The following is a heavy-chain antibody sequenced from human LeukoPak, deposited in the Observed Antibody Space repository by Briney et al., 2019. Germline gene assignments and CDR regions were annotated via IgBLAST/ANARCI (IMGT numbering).Heavy chain of an antibody. Sequence: GASVKVSCKASGGTFSSYAISWVRQAPGQGLEWMGRIIPILGIANYAQKFQGRVTITADKSTSTAYMELSSLRSVDTAVYYCARGFYSGSYGSLMVYWGQGTLVTVSS. CDR1: GGTFSSYA. D-gene: IGHD1-26*01. CDR3: ARGFYSGSYGSLMVY. V-gene: IGHV1-69*04. J-gene: IGHJ4*02. CDR2: IIPILGIA.